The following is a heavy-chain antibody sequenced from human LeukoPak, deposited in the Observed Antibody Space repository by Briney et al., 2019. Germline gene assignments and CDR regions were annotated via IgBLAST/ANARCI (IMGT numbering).Heavy chain of an antibody. Sequence: SSVKVSCKASGGTFSSYAISWVRQAPGQGLAWMGRIIPILGIANYAQKFQGRVTITADKSTSTAYMELSSLRSEDTAVYYCARDREYFDYWGQGTLVTVSS. CDR1: GGTFSSYA. V-gene: IGHV1-69*04. CDR2: IIPILGIA. CDR3: ARDREYFDY. D-gene: IGHD5-24*01. J-gene: IGHJ4*02.